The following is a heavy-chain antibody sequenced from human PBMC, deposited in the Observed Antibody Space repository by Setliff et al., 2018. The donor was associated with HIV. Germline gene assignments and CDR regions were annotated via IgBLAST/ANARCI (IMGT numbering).Heavy chain of an antibody. J-gene: IGHJ4*02. Sequence: GWSLRLSCAASGFTFSSYWMHWVRQAPGKGLVWVSRINTDGSSTNYADSVKGRFTISRDNAKNTLYLQMNSLRAEDTAVYYCASESHSGSYPFDYWGQGTLVTVSS. CDR3: ASESHSGSYPFDY. D-gene: IGHD1-26*01. CDR2: INTDGSST. CDR1: GFTFSSYW. V-gene: IGHV3-74*01.